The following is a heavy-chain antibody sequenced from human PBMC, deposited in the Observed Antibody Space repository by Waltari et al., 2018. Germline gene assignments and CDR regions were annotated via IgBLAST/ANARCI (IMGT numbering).Heavy chain of an antibody. V-gene: IGHV4-34*01. CDR2: INHSGST. J-gene: IGHJ4*02. CDR1: GGSFSGYY. D-gene: IGHD3-22*01. Sequence: QVQLQQWGAGLLKPSETLSPTCAVYGGSFSGYYWSWIREPPGQGREGIGEINHSGSTNYHPSLQRQVTITVDTTKNQFSLKLSSVTAADTAVYYCARQPRYYYDSSGYKRLFDYGGQGTLVTVSS. CDR3: ARQPRYYYDSSGYKRLFDY.